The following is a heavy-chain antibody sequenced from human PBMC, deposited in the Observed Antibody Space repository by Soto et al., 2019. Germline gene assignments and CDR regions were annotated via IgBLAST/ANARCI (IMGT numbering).Heavy chain of an antibody. Sequence: QVHLVQSGAEVKKPGASVKVSCKASGYTFTSYGITWVRQAPGQGLEWMGWISAHNGNTDYAQKLQGRVIVTRDTPTSTAYMELRRRISAGTAVYYCARGRYGDYWGQGALVTVSS. CDR3: ARGRYGDY. D-gene: IGHD1-1*01. V-gene: IGHV1-18*01. CDR2: ISAHNGNT. CDR1: GYTFTSYG. J-gene: IGHJ4*02.